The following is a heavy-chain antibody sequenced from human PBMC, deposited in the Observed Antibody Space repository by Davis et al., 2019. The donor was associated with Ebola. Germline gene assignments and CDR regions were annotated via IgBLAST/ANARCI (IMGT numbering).Heavy chain of an antibody. CDR1: GFTFDDYA. CDR3: AKDKNGYCSSTSCSGGYYYYGMDV. D-gene: IGHD2-2*03. CDR2: ISGDGGST. V-gene: IGHV3-43*02. J-gene: IGHJ6*02. Sequence: GESLKISCAASGFTFDDYAMHWVRQAPGKGLEWVSLISGDGGSTYYADSVKGRFTISRDNSKNSLYLQMNSLRTEDTALYYCAKDKNGYCSSTSCSGGYYYYGMDVWGQGTTVTVSS.